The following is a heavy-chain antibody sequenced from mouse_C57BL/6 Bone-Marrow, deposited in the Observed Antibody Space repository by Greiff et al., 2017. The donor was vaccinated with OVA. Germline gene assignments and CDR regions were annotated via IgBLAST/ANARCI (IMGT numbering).Heavy chain of an antibody. CDR2: IDTENGDT. CDR3: TTKGIYYGNRY. V-gene: IGHV14-4*01. D-gene: IGHD2-1*01. J-gene: IGHJ2*01. CDR1: GFNIKDDY. Sequence: VQLQQSGAELVRPGASVKLSCTASGFNIKDDYMHWVKQRPEQGLEWIGWIDTENGDTEYASKFQGKATITADTSSNTAYLQLSSLTSEDTAVYYYTTKGIYYGNRYWGQGTTLTVSS.